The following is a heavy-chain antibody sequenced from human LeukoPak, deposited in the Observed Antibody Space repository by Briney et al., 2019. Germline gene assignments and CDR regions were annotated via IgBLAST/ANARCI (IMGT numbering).Heavy chain of an antibody. CDR1: GFTFSSYA. CDR2: ISYDGSNK. Sequence: GGSLRLSCAASGFTFSSYAMPWVRQAPGKGLEWVAVISYDGSNKYYADSVKGRFTISRDNSKNTLYLQMNSLRAEDTSVYYWARDQHTTYYYGSGSYFDYWGQGTLSPSPQ. J-gene: IGHJ4*02. V-gene: IGHV3-30*04. CDR3: ARDQHTTYYYGSGSYFDY. D-gene: IGHD3-10*01.